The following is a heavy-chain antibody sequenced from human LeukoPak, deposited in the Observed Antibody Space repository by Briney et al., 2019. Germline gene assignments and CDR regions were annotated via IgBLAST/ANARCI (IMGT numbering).Heavy chain of an antibody. D-gene: IGHD3-22*01. Sequence: GVSLRLSCAASGFTFSRSSMSWVRQAPGKGPEWVSSITGSGTYIYYADSVKGRFTISRDNIQRSVYLQMNSLRAEDTAVYYCAREYYYDTDAGNYWGPGTLVTVSS. CDR3: AREYYYDTDAGNY. J-gene: IGHJ4*02. CDR1: GFTFSRSS. V-gene: IGHV3-21*01. CDR2: ITGSGTYI.